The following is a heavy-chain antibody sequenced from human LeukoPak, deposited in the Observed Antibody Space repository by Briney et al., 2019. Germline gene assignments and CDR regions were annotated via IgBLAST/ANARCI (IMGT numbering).Heavy chain of an antibody. CDR3: ARDAYYYGSGITDYFDY. D-gene: IGHD3-10*01. Sequence: GGSLRLSCAASGFTFSSYSMNWVRQAPGKGLEWVSYISSSSSTIYYADSVKGRFTISRDNAKNSLYLQMNSLRAEDTAVYYCARDAYYYGSGITDYFDYWGQGTLVTVSS. CDR1: GFTFSSYS. CDR2: ISSSSSTI. V-gene: IGHV3-48*04. J-gene: IGHJ4*02.